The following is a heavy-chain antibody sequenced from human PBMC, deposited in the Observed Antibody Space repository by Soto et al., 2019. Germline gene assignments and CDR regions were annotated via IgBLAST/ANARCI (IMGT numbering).Heavy chain of an antibody. D-gene: IGHD6-25*01. J-gene: IGHJ4*02. Sequence: PSETLSLTCVVSGGSLSSYYWSWIRQPPGKGLEWIGYIYYSGSTNYNPSLKSRVTISVDTSKNQFSLKLSSVTAADTAVYYCARTCGSTNDDWGRGTLVTVSS. CDR3: ARTCGSTNDD. V-gene: IGHV4-59*01. CDR2: IYYSGST. CDR1: GGSLSSYY.